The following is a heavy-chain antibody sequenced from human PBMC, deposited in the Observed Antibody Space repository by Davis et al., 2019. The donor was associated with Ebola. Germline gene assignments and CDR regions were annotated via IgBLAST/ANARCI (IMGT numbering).Heavy chain of an antibody. CDR3: TRDRGGSYYPSYYYYGMDV. CDR2: IRSKAYGGTT. J-gene: IGHJ6*02. D-gene: IGHD1-26*01. CDR1: GFTFGDYA. V-gene: IGHV3-49*04. Sequence: GESLKISCTASGFTFGDYAMSWVRQAPGKGLEWVGFIRSKAYGGTTEYAASVKGRFTISRDDSKSIAYLQMNSLKTEDTAVYYCTRDRGGSYYPSYYYYGMDVWGQGTTVTVSS.